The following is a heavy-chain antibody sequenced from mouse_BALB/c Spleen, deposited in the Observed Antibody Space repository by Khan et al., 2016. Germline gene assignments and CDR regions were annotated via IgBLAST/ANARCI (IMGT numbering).Heavy chain of an antibody. V-gene: IGHV2-2*02. CDR1: GFSLTSYG. D-gene: IGHD2-1*01. CDR3: ARKGGNYGAMDY. CDR2: IWSGGST. J-gene: IGHJ4*01. Sequence: QMQLKQSGPGLVQPSQSLSITCTVSGFSLTSYGVHWVRQSPGKGLEWLGVIWSGGSTDYNAAFISRLSISKDNSKSQVFFKMNSLQANDTAIYYCARKGGNYGAMDYWGQGTSVTVAS.